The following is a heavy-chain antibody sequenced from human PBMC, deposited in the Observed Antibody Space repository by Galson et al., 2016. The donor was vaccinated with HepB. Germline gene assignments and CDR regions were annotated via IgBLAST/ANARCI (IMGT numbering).Heavy chain of an antibody. Sequence: SLRLSCAASGFTFSSYAMHWVRPAPGKGLEGVAVISYDGSNKYYADSVKGRFTISSDNSKNTLYLQMNSLRAEDTAVYYCARVEVDTAMDYYFDYWGQGTLVTVSS. J-gene: IGHJ4*02. D-gene: IGHD5-18*01. CDR2: ISYDGSNK. CDR3: ARVEVDTAMDYYFDY. CDR1: GFTFSSYA. V-gene: IGHV3-30*04.